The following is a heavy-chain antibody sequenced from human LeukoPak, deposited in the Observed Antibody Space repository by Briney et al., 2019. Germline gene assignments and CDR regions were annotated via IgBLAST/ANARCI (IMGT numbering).Heavy chain of an antibody. CDR1: GFTFSSYS. CDR2: ISSSSSNI. J-gene: IGHJ3*02. V-gene: IGHV3-21*01. CDR3: ARGAGYDFHDAFDI. Sequence: GGSLRLSCAASGFTFSSYSMNWVRQAPGKGLEWVSSISSSSSNIYYADSVKGRFTISRDNAKNSLYLQMNSLRAEDTAVYYCARGAGYDFHDAFDIWGQGTMVTVSS. D-gene: IGHD5-12*01.